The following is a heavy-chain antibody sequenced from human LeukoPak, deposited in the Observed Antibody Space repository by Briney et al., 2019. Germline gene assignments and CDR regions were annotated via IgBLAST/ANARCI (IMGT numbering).Heavy chain of an antibody. CDR2: ISSSGSTI. D-gene: IGHD1-26*01. Sequence: PGGSLRLSCAASGFTFSDYYMSWIRQAPGKGLEWVSYISSSGSTIYYADSVKGRFTISRDNAKNSLYLQMNSLRAEDTAVYYCARRAGAGYYYYMDVWGKGTTVTVSS. CDR1: GFTFSDYY. CDR3: ARRAGAGYYYYMDV. J-gene: IGHJ6*03. V-gene: IGHV3-11*04.